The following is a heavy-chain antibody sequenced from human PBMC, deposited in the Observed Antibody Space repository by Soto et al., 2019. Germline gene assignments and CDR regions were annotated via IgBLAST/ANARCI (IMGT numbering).Heavy chain of an antibody. D-gene: IGHD3-16*01. CDR1: GFAFSDYY. V-gene: IGHV1-18*04. Sequence: QVQLVQSGAEVKKPGASVKVSCKASGFAFSDYYLHWVRQAPGQGLESMGWISAYNGNTNYAQKLQGRVTMTTDTATSTAYMELRSLRSDDTAVYYCARGGGDYVWGSYRFDYWGQGTLVTVSS. CDR2: ISAYNGNT. CDR3: ARGGGDYVWGSYRFDY. J-gene: IGHJ4*02.